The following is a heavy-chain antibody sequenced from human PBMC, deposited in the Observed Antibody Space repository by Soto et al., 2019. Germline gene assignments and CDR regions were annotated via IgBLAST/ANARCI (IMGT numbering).Heavy chain of an antibody. V-gene: IGHV4-39*01. D-gene: IGHD3-3*01. Sequence: SETLSLTCTVSGGSISSSSYYWGWIRQPPGKGLEWIGTIYYSGSTYYNPSLKSRVTISVDTSKNQFSLKLGSVTAADTAVYYCARYEPSSGYDFWSGPGHYDMDVWGEGATVTVSS. CDR3: ARYEPSSGYDFWSGPGHYDMDV. J-gene: IGHJ6*04. CDR1: GGSISSSSYY. CDR2: IYYSGST.